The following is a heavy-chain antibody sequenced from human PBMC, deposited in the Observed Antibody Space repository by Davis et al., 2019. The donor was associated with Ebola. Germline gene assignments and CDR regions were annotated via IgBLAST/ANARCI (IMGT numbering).Heavy chain of an antibody. CDR2: IYYSGST. CDR1: GGSISSGGYY. D-gene: IGHD4-17*01. Sequence: SCTVSGGSISSGGYYWSWIRQHPGKGLEWIGYIYYSGSTYYNPSLKSRVTISVDTSKNQFSLKLSSVTAADTAVYYCARVSSTVTTGWFDPWGQGTLVTVSS. J-gene: IGHJ5*02. CDR3: ARVSSTVTTGWFDP. V-gene: IGHV4-31*02.